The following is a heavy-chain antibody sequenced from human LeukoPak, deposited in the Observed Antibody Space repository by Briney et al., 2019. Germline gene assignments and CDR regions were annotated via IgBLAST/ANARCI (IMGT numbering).Heavy chain of an antibody. V-gene: IGHV3-53*01. CDR2: IYSGGST. D-gene: IGHD4/OR15-4a*01. J-gene: IGHJ4*02. CDR1: GFTVSSDS. Sequence: GGSLRLSCTASGFTVSSDSMSWVRQAPGKGPEWVSFIYSGGSTHYSDSVKGRFTISRDNSKNTLYLQMNSLRAEDTAVYYCARRAGAYSHPYDYWGQGTLVTVSS. CDR3: ARRAGAYSHPYDY.